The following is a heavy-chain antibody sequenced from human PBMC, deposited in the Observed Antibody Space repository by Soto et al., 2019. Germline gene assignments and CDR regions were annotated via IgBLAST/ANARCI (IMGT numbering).Heavy chain of an antibody. J-gene: IGHJ4*02. Sequence: QVQLVQSGAEVKKPGASVKVSCKASGYIFITYGISWVRLAPGQGLEWMGRISTYNGNTNYAQNLQGRVTMTADTSTNTAYMELRSLRSDDTAVYYCARDLDGSGSYYTGYWGPGTLVTVSS. D-gene: IGHD3-10*01. CDR3: ARDLDGSGSYYTGY. CDR1: GYIFITYG. V-gene: IGHV1-18*01. CDR2: ISTYNGNT.